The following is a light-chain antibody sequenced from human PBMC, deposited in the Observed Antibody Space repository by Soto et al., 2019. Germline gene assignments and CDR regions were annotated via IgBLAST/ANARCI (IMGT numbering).Light chain of an antibody. Sequence: EIVLTQSPGTLSLSPGERATLSCRASQSVSSSYLAWYQQKPGQTPRLLIYGASRRATGIPDRFSGSGSGTDFTLTISRLEPEDFAVYYFQQYGSSRWTFGQGTKVEIK. CDR2: GAS. CDR1: QSVSSSY. CDR3: QQYGSSRWT. V-gene: IGKV3-20*01. J-gene: IGKJ1*01.